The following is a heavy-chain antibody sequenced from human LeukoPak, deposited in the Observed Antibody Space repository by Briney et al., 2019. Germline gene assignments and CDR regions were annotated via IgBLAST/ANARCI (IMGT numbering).Heavy chain of an antibody. CDR1: GYTFTGYY. Sequence: ASVKVSCKASGYTFTGYYMHWVRQAPGQRLEWMGWINAGNGNTKYSQKFQGRATITRDTSASTAYMELSSLRSEDTAVYYCAGSTVPAARDYYYMDVWGKGTTVTVSS. CDR3: AGSTVPAARDYYYMDV. D-gene: IGHD2-2*01. CDR2: INAGNGNT. V-gene: IGHV1/OR15-3*02. J-gene: IGHJ6*03.